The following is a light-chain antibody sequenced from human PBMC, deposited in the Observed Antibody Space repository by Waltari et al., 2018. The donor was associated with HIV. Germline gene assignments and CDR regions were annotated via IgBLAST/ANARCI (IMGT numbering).Light chain of an antibody. CDR2: DNV. CDR3: QVWDKENDHECVF. V-gene: IGLV3-21*02. CDR1: KIDDKI. J-gene: IGLJ2*01. Sequence: YVLTQPPSVSVAPGSTATITCGGEKIDDKIVPWYRQRPGQAPTLVIYDNVKRPAEIPERFSASNSGDTATLAISRVETGDEADFYCQVWDKENDHECVFFGGGTQLVVL.